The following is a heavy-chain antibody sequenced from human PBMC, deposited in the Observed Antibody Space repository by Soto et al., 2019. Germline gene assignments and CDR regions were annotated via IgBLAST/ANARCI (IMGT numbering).Heavy chain of an antibody. Sequence: QVQLVQSGAEVKKPGASVKVSCKASGFTFTSYYMHWVRQAPGQGLEWMGIINPSGGSTSYAQKFQGRVTMARDTSTSTFYRELSSLRSEDTAVYYCARGGWGSSWSTTRTFDYWGQGTLVTVSS. CDR3: ARGGWGSSWSTTRTFDY. V-gene: IGHV1-46*03. D-gene: IGHD6-13*01. CDR2: INPSGGST. J-gene: IGHJ4*02. CDR1: GFTFTSYY.